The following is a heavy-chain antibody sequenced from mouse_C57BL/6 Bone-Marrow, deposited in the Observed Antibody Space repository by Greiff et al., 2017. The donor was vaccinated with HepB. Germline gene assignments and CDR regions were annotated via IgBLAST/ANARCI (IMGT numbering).Heavy chain of an antibody. V-gene: IGHV5-16*01. D-gene: IGHD1-1*01. Sequence: EVQVVESEGGLVQPGSSMKLSCTASGFTFSDYYMAWVRQVPEKGLEWVANINYDGSSTYYLDSLKSRFIISRDNAKNILYLQMSSLKSEDTATYYCARGYYGSSYGWYFDVWGTGTTVTVSS. CDR2: INYDGSST. CDR1: GFTFSDYY. CDR3: ARGYYGSSYGWYFDV. J-gene: IGHJ1*03.